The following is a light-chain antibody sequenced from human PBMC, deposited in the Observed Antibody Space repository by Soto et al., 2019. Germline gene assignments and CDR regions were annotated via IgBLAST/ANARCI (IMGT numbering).Light chain of an antibody. J-gene: IGKJ4*01. CDR2: DAS. CDR1: QSISRY. V-gene: IGKV3-11*01. Sequence: EIALTQSPATLSLSPWERATLSCRASQSISRYLAWYQQKPGQAPRLLIYDASNRATGIPARFSGSGSGTDFTLTNSSLEPEDFAVYYCQQRGNWPSFGGGTKVDIK. CDR3: QQRGNWPS.